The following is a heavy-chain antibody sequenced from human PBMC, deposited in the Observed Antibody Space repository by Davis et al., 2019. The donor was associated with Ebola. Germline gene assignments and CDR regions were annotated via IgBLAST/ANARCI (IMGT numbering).Heavy chain of an antibody. D-gene: IGHD2-15*01. CDR3: ACGGSWNYFDY. Sequence: ASVKVSCKASGYTFSSYAISWVRQAPGQGLEWMGIINPSGGSATYAQKFQGRVTMTRDTSTTTVYMELSSLRSEDTAVYYCACGGSWNYFDYWGQGTLVTVSS. CDR1: GYTFSSYA. V-gene: IGHV1-46*01. CDR2: INPSGGSA. J-gene: IGHJ4*02.